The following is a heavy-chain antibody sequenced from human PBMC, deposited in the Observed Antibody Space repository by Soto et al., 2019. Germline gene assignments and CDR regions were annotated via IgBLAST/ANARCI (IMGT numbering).Heavy chain of an antibody. Sequence: RDSLKISCNCSGYSFTSYWIGWVLQMPGKGLEWMGIIYPGDSDTRYSPSFQGQVTISADKSISTAYLQWSSLKASDTAMYYCARRGAVAGDFDYWGQGTLVTVSS. V-gene: IGHV5-51*01. D-gene: IGHD6-19*01. CDR2: IYPGDSDT. J-gene: IGHJ4*02. CDR3: ARRGAVAGDFDY. CDR1: GYSFTSYW.